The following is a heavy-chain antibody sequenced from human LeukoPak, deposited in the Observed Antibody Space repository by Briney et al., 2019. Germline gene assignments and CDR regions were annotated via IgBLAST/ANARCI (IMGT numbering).Heavy chain of an antibody. Sequence: GGSLRLSCAASGFPFRNYEMNWVRQAPGRGLEWISYITSSSETIYYADAVKGRFTISRDNAKNSLYLQMNSLRAEDTAVYYCAELGITMIGGVWGKGTTVTISS. CDR3: AELGITMIGGV. D-gene: IGHD3-10*02. J-gene: IGHJ6*04. CDR1: GFPFRNYE. V-gene: IGHV3-48*03. CDR2: ITSSSETI.